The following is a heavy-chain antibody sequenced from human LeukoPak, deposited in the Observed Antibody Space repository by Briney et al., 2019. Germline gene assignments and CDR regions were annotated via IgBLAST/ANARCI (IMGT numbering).Heavy chain of an antibody. J-gene: IGHJ4*02. V-gene: IGHV4-39*01. CDR3: AGGQQPTSYYFDY. Sequence: SETLSLTCTVSGGSISRSYYYWGWIRQPPGKGLEWIGSVYYSGTPYYNPPLKSRVTISVDTSKNQFSLRLTSVTAADTAVYYCAGGQQPTSYYFDYWGQGTLVTVSS. CDR1: GGSISRSYYY. CDR2: VYYSGTP. D-gene: IGHD6-13*01.